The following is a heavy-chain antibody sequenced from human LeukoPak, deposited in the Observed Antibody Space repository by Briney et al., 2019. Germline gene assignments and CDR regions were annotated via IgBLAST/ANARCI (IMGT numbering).Heavy chain of an antibody. CDR1: GFSFSSYS. Sequence: PGGSLRLSCAASGFSFSSYSMNWVRQAPEKGLQWVSYISGSGNAKHYTDSVKGRFTISRDNAKNALYLQMNTLRAEDTAVYFCARDYVYAFDYWGQGTLVTVSS. D-gene: IGHD2/OR15-2a*01. CDR2: ISGSGNAK. CDR3: ARDYVYAFDY. V-gene: IGHV3-48*01. J-gene: IGHJ4*02.